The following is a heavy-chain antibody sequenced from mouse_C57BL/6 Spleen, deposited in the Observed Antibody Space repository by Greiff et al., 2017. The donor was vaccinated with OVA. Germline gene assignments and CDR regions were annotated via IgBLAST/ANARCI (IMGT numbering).Heavy chain of an antibody. V-gene: IGHV1-69*01. J-gene: IGHJ3*01. D-gene: IGHD2-5*01. CDR2: IDPSDSYT. CDR1: GYTFTSYW. CDR3: ARGGYSNYVPFAY. Sequence: QVQLQQPGAELVMPGASVKLSCKASGYTFTSYWMHWVKQRPGQGLEWIGEIDPSDSYTNYNQKFKGKSTLTVDKSSCTAYMQLSSLTSEDSAVYYCARGGYSNYVPFAYWGQGTLVTVSA.